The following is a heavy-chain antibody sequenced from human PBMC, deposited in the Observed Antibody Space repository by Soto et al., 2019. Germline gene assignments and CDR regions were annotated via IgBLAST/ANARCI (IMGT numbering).Heavy chain of an antibody. V-gene: IGHV3-21*01. CDR3: ARGGYCSSTSGRYYYDMDV. Sequence: GGSLRLSCAASGFTFSSYSMNWVRQAPGKGLEWVSSISSSSSYIYYADSVKGRFTISRDNSKNSLYLQMNSLRAEDRAVYYSARGGYCSSTSGRYYYDMDVWGKGTRVTVS. D-gene: IGHD2-2*01. CDR2: ISSSSSYI. CDR1: GFTFSSYS. J-gene: IGHJ6*03.